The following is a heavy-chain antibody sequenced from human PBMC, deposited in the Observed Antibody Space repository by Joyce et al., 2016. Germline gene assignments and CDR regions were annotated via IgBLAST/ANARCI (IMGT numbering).Heavy chain of an antibody. CDR3: VREQDYYDTSGYRFDN. CDR2: IRGIGKTV. Sequence: QVQLVESGGGLVKPGGSLRLSCAASGFTFSDYYMSWIRQAPGKGLEWISNIRGIGKTVNYADPVKGRFTISRDNAKKTLFLQMNSLRAEDTAVYYCVREQDYYDTSGYRFDNWGQGTPVTVAS. J-gene: IGHJ4*02. CDR1: GFTFSDYY. D-gene: IGHD3-22*01. V-gene: IGHV3-11*01.